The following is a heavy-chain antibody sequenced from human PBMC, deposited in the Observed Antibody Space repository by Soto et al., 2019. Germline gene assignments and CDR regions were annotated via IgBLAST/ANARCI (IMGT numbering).Heavy chain of an antibody. Sequence: PGGSLRLSCAASGFSVANNYMSWVRQAPGKGLEWVSVIYSGGSTYYADSVKGRFIISRDNSKNTLYLQMNSLRAEDTAVYYCATDRSGWLGPFAYWGQGTLVTV. CDR1: GFSVANNY. V-gene: IGHV3-66*01. CDR3: ATDRSGWLGPFAY. CDR2: IYSGGST. J-gene: IGHJ4*02. D-gene: IGHD6-19*01.